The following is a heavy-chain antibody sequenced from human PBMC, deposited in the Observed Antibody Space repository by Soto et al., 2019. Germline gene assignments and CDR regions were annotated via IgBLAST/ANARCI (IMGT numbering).Heavy chain of an antibody. CDR1: GFTFSSYG. V-gene: IGHV3-30*18. CDR2: ISYDGSNK. J-gene: IGHJ6*02. Sequence: LRLSCAASGFTFSSYGMHWVRQAPGKGLEWVAVISYDGSNKYYADSVKGRFTISRDNSKNTLYLQMNSLRAEDTAVYYCAKDIQQWLVRYYYGMDVWGQGTTVTVSS. CDR3: AKDIQQWLVRYYYGMDV. D-gene: IGHD6-19*01.